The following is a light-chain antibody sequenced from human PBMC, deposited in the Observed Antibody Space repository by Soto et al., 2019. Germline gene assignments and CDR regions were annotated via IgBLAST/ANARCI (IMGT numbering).Light chain of an antibody. V-gene: IGLV6-57*03. J-gene: IGLJ3*02. CDR3: QSYDSSKEV. CDR1: SGSIASNY. CDR2: EDN. Sequence: NFMLTQPHSVSESPGKTVTISCTHSSGSIASNYVQWYQQRPGSAPTTVIYEDNQRPSGVPDRFSGSIDSSSNSASLTISGLKTEDEADYYCQSYDSSKEVFGGGTKVTVL.